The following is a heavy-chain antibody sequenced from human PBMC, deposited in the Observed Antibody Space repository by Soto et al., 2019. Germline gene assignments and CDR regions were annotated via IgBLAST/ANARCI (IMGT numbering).Heavy chain of an antibody. J-gene: IGHJ4*02. CDR1: GFTFSTYW. Sequence: GGSLRLSCAASGFTFSTYWMHWFRQAPGKGLMWVSRINSGGGATAYADSVKGRFTISRDNAKNTLYLQMNGLRAEDTALYYCARWFTYGNFDYFDYWGQGTQVTVSS. CDR2: INSGGGAT. CDR3: ARWFTYGNFDYFDY. V-gene: IGHV3-74*01. D-gene: IGHD3-10*01.